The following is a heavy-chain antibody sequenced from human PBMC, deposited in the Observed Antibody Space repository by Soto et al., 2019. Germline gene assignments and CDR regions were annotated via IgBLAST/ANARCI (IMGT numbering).Heavy chain of an antibody. CDR1: GFTFSDYY. Sequence: QVQLVESGGGLVKPGGSLRLSCAASGFTFSDYYMSWSRQAPGKGLEWVAYINSDGSTIYYADSVKGRFTISRDNAKNTQYLRMDSLRAEDTAGDYCAREAGGGQFDPWGQGTLVTVSS. D-gene: IGHD2-8*02. J-gene: IGHJ5*02. CDR3: AREAGGGQFDP. CDR2: INSDGSTI. V-gene: IGHV3-11*01.